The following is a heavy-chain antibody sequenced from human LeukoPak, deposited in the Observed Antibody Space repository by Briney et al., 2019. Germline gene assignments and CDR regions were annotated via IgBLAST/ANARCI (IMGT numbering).Heavy chain of an antibody. D-gene: IGHD3-9*01. CDR1: GFTFSSYW. V-gene: IGHV3-7*03. CDR3: ARDYTGYFP. CDR2: IKTDGSEK. Sequence: PGGSLRLSWEASGFTFSSYWMSWVRQPPGKGLEWVANIKTDGSEKYYVDSVKGRFTISRDNAKNSLYLQMNSLRAEDTAVDYCARDYTGYFPWGQGTLVIVSS. J-gene: IGHJ5*02.